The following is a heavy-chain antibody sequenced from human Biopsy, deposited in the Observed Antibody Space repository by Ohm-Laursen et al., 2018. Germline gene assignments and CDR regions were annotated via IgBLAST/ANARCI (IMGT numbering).Heavy chain of an antibody. CDR1: GFTLTDSG. Sequence: SLRLSCAASGFTLTDSGMHWVRQAPGKGLEWVALISYDGSYKNYGDSVKGRFTISRDNSRNTVYLQMNSLRAEDTAIYYCARDSTINTVTTADYWGQGTLVTVSS. CDR3: ARDSTINTVTTADY. D-gene: IGHD4-11*01. V-gene: IGHV3-30*03. CDR2: ISYDGSYK. J-gene: IGHJ4*02.